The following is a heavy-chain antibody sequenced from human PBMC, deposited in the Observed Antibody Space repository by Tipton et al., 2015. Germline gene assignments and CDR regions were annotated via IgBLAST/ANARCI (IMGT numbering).Heavy chain of an antibody. V-gene: IGHV4-61*01. CDR2: LYYSGIT. Sequence: TLSLTCTVSGGSVSSGNFYWTWIRQLPGKGLEWIGHLYYSGITNYNPSLKSRVTISVDTSENQFSLHLSSVTAADTAVYYCAREVWYYDSSGYDYWGQGTLVNVSS. CDR3: AREVWYYDSSGYDY. D-gene: IGHD3-22*01. CDR1: GGSVSSGNFY. J-gene: IGHJ4*02.